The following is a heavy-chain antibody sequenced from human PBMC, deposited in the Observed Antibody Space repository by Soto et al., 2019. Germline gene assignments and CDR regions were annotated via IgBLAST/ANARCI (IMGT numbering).Heavy chain of an antibody. CDR1: GGSISSGGYY. J-gene: IGHJ6*02. Sequence: SETLSLTCTVSGGSISSGGYYWSWIRQHPGKGLEWIGYIYYSGSTYYNPSLKSRVTISVDTSKNQFSLKLSSVTAADTAVYYCARDCNVLKCSGGSCYSTCYYGMDVWGQGTTVTVSS. CDR2: IYYSGST. CDR3: ARDCNVLKCSGGSCYSTCYYGMDV. D-gene: IGHD2-15*01. V-gene: IGHV4-31*03.